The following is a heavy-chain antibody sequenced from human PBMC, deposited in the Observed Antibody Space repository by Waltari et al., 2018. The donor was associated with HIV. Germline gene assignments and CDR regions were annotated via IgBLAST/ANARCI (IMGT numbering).Heavy chain of an antibody. CDR1: GYPLSYLS. D-gene: IGHD2-15*01. CDR2: VDPKNGKP. CDR3: VTLYNESPLYSNF. J-gene: IGHJ1*01. Sequence: QLIQSTSALKRPGASVTISCQVSGYPLSYLSMQWVRQGRGRRLEWMGGVDPKNGKPVYSQRFWGRVSLAEDTSEDTAFLELNRLTSDDTAVYYCVTLYNESPLYSNFWGQGTLVTV. V-gene: IGHV1-24*01.